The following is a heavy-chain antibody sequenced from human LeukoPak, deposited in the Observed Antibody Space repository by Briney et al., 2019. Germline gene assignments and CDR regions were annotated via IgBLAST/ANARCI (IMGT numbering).Heavy chain of an antibody. CDR3: ARDRWRGSSWYTKAFDI. Sequence: ASVKVSCKASGYAFTSYGISWVRQAPGQGLEWMGWISAYNGNTNYAQKLQGRVTMTTDTSTSTAYMELRSLRSDDTAVYYCARDRWRGSSWYTKAFDICAQGTMVTVSS. V-gene: IGHV1-18*01. D-gene: IGHD6-13*01. J-gene: IGHJ3*02. CDR1: GYAFTSYG. CDR2: ISAYNGNT.